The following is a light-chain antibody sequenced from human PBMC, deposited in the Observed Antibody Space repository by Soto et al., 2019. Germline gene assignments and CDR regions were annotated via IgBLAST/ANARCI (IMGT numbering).Light chain of an antibody. CDR1: QSVSNN. CDR3: QQYNKWPPLT. Sequence: EIVMTQSPATLSVSLGERATLSCRASQSVSNNLAWYQHKPGQAPRLLISGASTRATGIPARFSGSGSGTEFTLTISSLQSEDFAVYYCQQYNKWPPLTFGGGTKVESK. CDR2: GAS. J-gene: IGKJ4*01. V-gene: IGKV3D-15*01.